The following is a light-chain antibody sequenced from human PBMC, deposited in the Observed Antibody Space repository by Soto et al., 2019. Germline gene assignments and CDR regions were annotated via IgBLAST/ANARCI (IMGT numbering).Light chain of an antibody. Sequence: IQLTQSPTTLPASVGDRVTLTCRASESISNWLAWYQQRPGTAPKLLIYHASILETAVPSRFSGNGSGTEFTLTISSLQPGDFATYYCLQHNNYPWTFGQGTRVEIK. J-gene: IGKJ1*01. CDR3: LQHNNYPWT. CDR2: HAS. V-gene: IGKV1-5*01. CDR1: ESISNW.